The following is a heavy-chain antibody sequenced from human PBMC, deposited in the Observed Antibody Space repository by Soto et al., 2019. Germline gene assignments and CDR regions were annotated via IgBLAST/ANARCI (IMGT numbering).Heavy chain of an antibody. CDR3: ARVSVDCSTTSCYTDSGMDV. Sequence: QVQLVQSGAEVKQPGSSVKVSCKASGGTFRRFAISWVRQAPGQGLEWMGGIIPLFNTTNYAQRFQGRVTVTADDSTSTAYMELSSLTSEDTTVFYCARVSVDCSTTSCYTDSGMDVWGQGTTVIVSS. CDR2: IIPLFNTT. D-gene: IGHD2-2*02. V-gene: IGHV1-69*01. CDR1: GGTFRRFA. J-gene: IGHJ6*02.